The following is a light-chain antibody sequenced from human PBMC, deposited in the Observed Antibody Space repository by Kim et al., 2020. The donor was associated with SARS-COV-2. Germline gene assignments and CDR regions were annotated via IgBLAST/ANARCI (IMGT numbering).Light chain of an antibody. CDR2: RDG. CDR1: SIGSKN. V-gene: IGLV3-9*01. Sequence: VALGQTARITGGGNSIGSKNVHGYRKKPGQAPVLVIYRDGDRPSGIPERFAGSNSGNTATLTIGRAQAGDEADYYCQVWDSSPVIFGGGTQLTVL. J-gene: IGLJ2*01. CDR3: QVWDSSPVI.